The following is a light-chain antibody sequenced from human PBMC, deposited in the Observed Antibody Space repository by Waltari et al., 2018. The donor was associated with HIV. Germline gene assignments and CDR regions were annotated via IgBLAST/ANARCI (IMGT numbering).Light chain of an antibody. CDR2: AAA. Sequence: DIQMTQSPSSLSASVGDRVTIACRASQSITSYLNWYQQKPGKAPKLLIYAAASLQSGVPSRFSGSGSGTDFTLTISNLQPEDFATYFCQQSHSTPITFGPGTNVDIK. J-gene: IGKJ3*01. CDR1: QSITSY. V-gene: IGKV1-39*01. CDR3: QQSHSTPIT.